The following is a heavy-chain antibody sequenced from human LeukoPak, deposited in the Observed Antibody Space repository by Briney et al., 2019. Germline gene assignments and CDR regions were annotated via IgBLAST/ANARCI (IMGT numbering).Heavy chain of an antibody. V-gene: IGHV1-46*01. D-gene: IGHD6-19*01. CDR1: GYTFTSYY. CDR2: INPSGGST. CDR3: ARAIIAVAGFDY. J-gene: IGHJ4*02. Sequence: ASVKVSCKASGYTFTSYYMHWVRQAPGQGLEWMGIINPSGGSTSYAQKFQGRVTMTRDTSTSTVYMELSSLRSENTAVYYCARAIIAVAGFDYWGQGTLVTVSS.